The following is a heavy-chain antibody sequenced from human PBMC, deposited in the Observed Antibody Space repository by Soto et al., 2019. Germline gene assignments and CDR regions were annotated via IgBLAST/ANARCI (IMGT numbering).Heavy chain of an antibody. CDR2: INAGNGNK. V-gene: IGHV1-3*01. CDR1: GWTFTSNA. CDR3: ARDLYYYDSSGPRVFFDY. Sequence: ASVKVSRKTSGWTFTSNAMHLVRQSPGQRPEWMGWINAGNGNKKYSQKFQGRVTITRDTSASTAYMELSSLRSEDTAVYYCARDLYYYDSSGPRVFFDYWGQGTLVTVSS. J-gene: IGHJ4*02. D-gene: IGHD3-22*01.